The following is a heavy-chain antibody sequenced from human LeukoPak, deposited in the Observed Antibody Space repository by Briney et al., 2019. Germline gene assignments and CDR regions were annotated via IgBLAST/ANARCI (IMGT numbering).Heavy chain of an antibody. J-gene: IGHJ5*02. V-gene: IGHV3-7*01. D-gene: IGHD3-10*01. CDR3: ARRPGGGFGPNWFDP. Sequence: GGSLRLSCAASGFTFSSYWMSWVRQAPGKGLEWVANIKQDGSEKYYVDSVKGRFTISRDNAKNSLYLQMNSLRAEDTAVYYCARRPGGGFGPNWFDPWGQGTLVTVSS. CDR1: GFTFSSYW. CDR2: IKQDGSEK.